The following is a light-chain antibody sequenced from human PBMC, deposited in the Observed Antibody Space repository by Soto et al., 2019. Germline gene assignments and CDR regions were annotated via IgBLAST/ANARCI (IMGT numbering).Light chain of an antibody. CDR1: KLGDKY. Sequence: SYELTQPPSVSVSPGQTASINCSGDKLGDKYACWYQQKPGQSPVLVIYQDSKRPSGIPERFSGSNSGNTATLTISGTQAMDEADYYCQAWDRYSFVFGTGTKLTVL. V-gene: IGLV3-1*01. CDR3: QAWDRYSFV. J-gene: IGLJ1*01. CDR2: QDS.